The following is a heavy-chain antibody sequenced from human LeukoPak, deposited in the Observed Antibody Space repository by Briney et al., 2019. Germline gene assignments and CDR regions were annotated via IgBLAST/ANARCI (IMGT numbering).Heavy chain of an antibody. D-gene: IGHD1-26*01. Sequence: PGGSLRLSCAASGLTVSHNYMSWVCQAPGKGLEWVSVIYSGGSTYYVDSVKGRFTISRDNSNNSLYLQMNSLRVEDTAVYYCARDTPLSGLDVWGQGTMVTVSS. V-gene: IGHV3-53*01. CDR1: GLTVSHNY. CDR3: ARDTPLSGLDV. CDR2: IYSGGST. J-gene: IGHJ3*01.